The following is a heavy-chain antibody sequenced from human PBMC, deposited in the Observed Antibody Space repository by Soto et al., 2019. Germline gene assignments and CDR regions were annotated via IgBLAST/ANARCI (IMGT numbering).Heavy chain of an antibody. CDR3: ARSVAVPGAHIDY. CDR2: VYYTGST. J-gene: IGHJ4*02. CDR1: VGSISGSY. V-gene: IGHV4-59*01. Sequence: SETLSLTCSVSVGSISGSYWSWIRQSPGKGLEWLGYVYYTGSTNYSPSLRSRVSISVDTSKNEFSLRLSSVTAADTAVYFCARSVAVPGAHIDYWGQGTQVTVSS. D-gene: IGHD6-19*01.